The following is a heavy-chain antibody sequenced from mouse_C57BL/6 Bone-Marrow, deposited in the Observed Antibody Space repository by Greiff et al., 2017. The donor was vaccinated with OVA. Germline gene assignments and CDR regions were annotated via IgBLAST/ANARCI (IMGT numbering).Heavy chain of an antibody. J-gene: IGHJ2*01. CDR2: IHPSDSDT. CDR1: CYTFTSYW. Sequence: FQPHPPCSQLFNPVSPLNVSCKASCYTFTSYWMHWVKQRPGQGLELIGRIHPSDSDTNYNQKFKGKATLTVDKSSSTAYMQLSSLTSEDSAVYYCAIYGNPGDYWGQGTTLTVSS. CDR3: AIYGNPGDY. D-gene: IGHD2-1*01. V-gene: IGHV1-74*01.